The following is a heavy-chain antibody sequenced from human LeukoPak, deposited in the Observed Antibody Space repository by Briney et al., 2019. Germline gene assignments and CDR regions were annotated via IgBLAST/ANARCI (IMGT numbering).Heavy chain of an antibody. D-gene: IGHD5-24*01. Sequence: ASVKVSCKASGYTFTSYGISWVRQAPGQGLEWMGWISAYNGNTNYAQKLQGRVTMTTDTSISTAYMELSRLRSDDTAVYYCARDMASEDAFDIWGQGTMVTVSS. CDR2: ISAYNGNT. CDR3: ARDMASEDAFDI. V-gene: IGHV1-18*01. CDR1: GYTFTSYG. J-gene: IGHJ3*02.